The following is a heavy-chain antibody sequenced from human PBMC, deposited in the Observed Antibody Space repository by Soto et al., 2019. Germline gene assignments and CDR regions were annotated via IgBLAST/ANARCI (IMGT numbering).Heavy chain of an antibody. Sequence: QITLKESGPSLVKPTQTLTLTCTFSGFSLSTSGVGVGWIRQPPGKALEWLAVIYWDDYKHYSPSLKSRLTITKDTSKNQVVLTMTNMDPVDTATYYCARKGYGDYPIDYWGQGTLVTVSS. J-gene: IGHJ4*02. V-gene: IGHV2-5*02. CDR3: ARKGYGDYPIDY. D-gene: IGHD4-17*01. CDR2: IYWDDYK. CDR1: GFSLSTSGVG.